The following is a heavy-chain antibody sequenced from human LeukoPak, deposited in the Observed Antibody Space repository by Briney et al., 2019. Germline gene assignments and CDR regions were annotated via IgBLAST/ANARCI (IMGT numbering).Heavy chain of an antibody. CDR3: AKDLGDPGDA. J-gene: IGHJ3*01. Sequence: GGPLRLSCAASGFSFRTYTVNWVRQAPGKGPEWVSSISYNGIYTYYADSVKGRFTISRDNAKNSLYLQMHSLTVEDTAMYYCAKDLGDPGDAWGQGTMVTVSS. CDR2: ISYNGIYT. D-gene: IGHD2-21*02. CDR1: GFSFRTYT. V-gene: IGHV3-21*01.